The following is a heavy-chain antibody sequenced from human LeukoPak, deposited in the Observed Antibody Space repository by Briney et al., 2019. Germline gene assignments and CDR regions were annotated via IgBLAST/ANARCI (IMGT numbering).Heavy chain of an antibody. Sequence: ASVKVSCKASGYTSTSYGISWVRQAPGQGLEWMGWISAYNGNTNYAQKLQGRVTMTTDTSTSTAYMELRSLRSDDTAVYYCARDNEQQWLGLSTGYYYYMDVWGKGTTVTVSS. V-gene: IGHV1-18*01. CDR1: GYTSTSYG. D-gene: IGHD6-19*01. J-gene: IGHJ6*03. CDR3: ARDNEQQWLGLSTGYYYYMDV. CDR2: ISAYNGNT.